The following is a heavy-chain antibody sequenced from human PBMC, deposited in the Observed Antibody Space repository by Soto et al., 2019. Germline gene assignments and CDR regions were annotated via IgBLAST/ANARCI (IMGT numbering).Heavy chain of an antibody. CDR3: ARCDTKKTDYGSDFDY. Sequence: EVQLVESGGGLVQPGGSLRLSCAVSGFTFSDHSMDWVRQAPGKGLEWVGRSRSKVNSYTTEYAASVKGRFTFSRDDSKNSLYLQMNNLQTEATAVYYSARCDTKKTDYGSDFDYWGQGTLVTVSS. CDR2: SRSKVNSYTT. CDR1: GFTFSDHS. D-gene: IGHD3-10*01. V-gene: IGHV3-72*01. J-gene: IGHJ4*02.